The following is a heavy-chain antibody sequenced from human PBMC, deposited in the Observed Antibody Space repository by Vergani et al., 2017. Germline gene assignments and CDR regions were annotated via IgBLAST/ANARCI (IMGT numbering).Heavy chain of an antibody. CDR1: GYTFTGYY. Sequence: QVQLVQSGAEVKKPGASVKVSCKASGYTFTGYYMHWVRQAPGQGLEWMGWINPNSGVTNYAQKFQGRVTMTRDTSISTAYMELSRLRSDDTAVYYCARDPVVMITFGGGGMDVWGQGTTVTVSS. CDR2: INPNSGVT. J-gene: IGHJ6*02. CDR3: ARDPVVMITFGGGGMDV. V-gene: IGHV1-2*02. D-gene: IGHD3-16*01.